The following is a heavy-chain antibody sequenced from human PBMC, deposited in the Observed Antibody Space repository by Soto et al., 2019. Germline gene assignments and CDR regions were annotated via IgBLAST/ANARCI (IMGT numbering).Heavy chain of an antibody. D-gene: IGHD5-12*01. J-gene: IGHJ3*02. CDR2: ISAYNGNT. CDR1: GYTFTSYG. Sequence: QVQLVQSGAEVKKPGASVKVSCKASGYTFTSYGISWVRQAPGQGLEWMGWISAYNGNTNYAQKLQGRVTMTTDTYTSTAYMERRSRRSDDTAVYYCARPLVATSNDDAFDIWGQGTMVTVSS. CDR3: ARPLVATSNDDAFDI. V-gene: IGHV1-18*01.